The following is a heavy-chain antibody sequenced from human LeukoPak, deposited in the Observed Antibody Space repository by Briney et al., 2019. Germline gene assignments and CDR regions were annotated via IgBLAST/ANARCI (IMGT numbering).Heavy chain of an antibody. Sequence: GGSLRLSCAASGFTFSSYAMHWVRQAPGKGLEWVAVISYDGSNKYYADSVKGRFTISRDNSKNTLYLQMNSLRAEDTAVYYCARSGYGEYCSSTSCYGLLDYWGQGTLVTVSS. CDR1: GFTFSSYA. D-gene: IGHD2-2*01. J-gene: IGHJ4*02. CDR2: ISYDGSNK. V-gene: IGHV3-30*04. CDR3: ARSGYGEYCSSTSCYGLLDY.